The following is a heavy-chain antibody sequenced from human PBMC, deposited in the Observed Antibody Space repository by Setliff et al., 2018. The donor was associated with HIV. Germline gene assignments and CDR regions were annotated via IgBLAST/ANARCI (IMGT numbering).Heavy chain of an antibody. J-gene: IGHJ4*02. Sequence: GGSLRLSCAASGFASSGFASSHYWMHWVRQAPGKGLVWVSRITNDVSATTYADFVKGRFTISRDNANNTLYLQMSSLRVEDTATYYCVRENSTTRFFDYWGQGALVTVSS. V-gene: IGHV3-74*01. CDR1: GFASSHYW. CDR2: ITNDVSAT. D-gene: IGHD2-2*01. CDR3: VRENSTTRFFDY.